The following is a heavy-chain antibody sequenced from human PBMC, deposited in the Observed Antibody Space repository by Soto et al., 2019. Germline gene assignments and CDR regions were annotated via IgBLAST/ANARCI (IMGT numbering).Heavy chain of an antibody. J-gene: IGHJ4*02. CDR1: AYTFTSYY. CDR2: IKPSGGST. Sequence: ASVKVSCKASAYTFTSYYMHWVRQAPGQGLEWMGIIKPSGGSTSYAQKFQGRVTMTRDTSTSTVYMELSSLRSEDTAVYYCARGDSSGYYTKIDFDYWGQGTLVTVSS. D-gene: IGHD3-22*01. CDR3: ARGDSSGYYTKIDFDY. V-gene: IGHV1-46*01.